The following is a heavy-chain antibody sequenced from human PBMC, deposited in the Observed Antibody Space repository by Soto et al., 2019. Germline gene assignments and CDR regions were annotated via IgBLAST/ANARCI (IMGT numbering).Heavy chain of an antibody. D-gene: IGHD3-22*01. CDR3: ARVYYYDSSGYYSHNWFDP. CDR2: IYYSGST. CDR1: GGSISSYY. J-gene: IGHJ5*02. V-gene: IGHV4-59*01. Sequence: PSETLSLTCTVSGGSISSYYWSWIRQPPGKGLEWIGYIYYSGSTNYNPSLKSRVTISVDTSKNQFSLKLRSVTAADTAVYYCARVYYYDSSGYYSHNWFDPWGQGTLVTVSS.